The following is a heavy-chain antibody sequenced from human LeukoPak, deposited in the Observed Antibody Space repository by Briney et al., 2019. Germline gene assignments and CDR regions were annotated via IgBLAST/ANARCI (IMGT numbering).Heavy chain of an antibody. CDR1: GYTFTGYY. CDR3: ALNVVVVAAYFDY. D-gene: IGHD2-15*01. CDR2: INPNSGGT. Sequence: GASVKVSCKASGYTFTGYYMHWVRQAPGQGLEWMGRINPNSGGTNYAQKFQGRATMTRDTSISTAYMELSRLRSDDTAVYYCALNVVVVAAYFDYWGQGTLVTVSS. J-gene: IGHJ4*02. V-gene: IGHV1-2*06.